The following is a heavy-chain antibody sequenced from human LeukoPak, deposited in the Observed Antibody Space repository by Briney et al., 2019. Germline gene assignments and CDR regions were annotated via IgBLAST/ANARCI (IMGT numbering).Heavy chain of an antibody. D-gene: IGHD3-16*01. CDR3: ARSGKSAYILDY. V-gene: IGHV4-59*01. CDR2: IYYTGST. CDR1: GGSISSYY. J-gene: IGHJ4*02. Sequence: SETLSLTRTVSGGSISSYYWSWIRQPPGKGLEWIGYIYYTGSTNYNPSPKSRVTISVDTSKNQFSLKLSSVTAADTAVYYCARSGKSAYILDYWGQGTLVTVSS.